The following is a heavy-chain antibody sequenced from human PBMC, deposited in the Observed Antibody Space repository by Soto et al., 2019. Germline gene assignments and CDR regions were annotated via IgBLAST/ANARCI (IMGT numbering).Heavy chain of an antibody. Sequence: GGSLRLSCAASGFAFSSYAMSWVRQAPGKGQERGSYIMPGSGTTYADSVKGRLTISRDNAKNMVYLQMNSLRAEDTAVYYCARDRPVFFNDSASTEIYTLSLLDALPICFWG. V-gene: IGHV3-74*01. CDR3: ARDRPVFFNDSASTEIYTLSLLDALPICF. D-gene: IGHD3-16*01. CDR1: GFAFSSYA. J-gene: IGHJ6*01. CDR2: IMPGSGT.